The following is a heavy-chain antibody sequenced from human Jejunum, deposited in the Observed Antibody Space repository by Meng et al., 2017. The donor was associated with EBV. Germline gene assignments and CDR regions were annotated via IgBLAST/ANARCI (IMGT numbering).Heavy chain of an antibody. CDR3: ASDISTATFGY. CDR1: GDTFSRYA. V-gene: IGHV7-4-1*02. Sequence: QVHLVRSGSELKKPGASVKVSCKASGDTFSRYAMNWVRQAPGQGLEWMGWINTRTGNPAYAQGFTGRFVFSLDTSVSTAYLQISSLKAEDTAVYYCASDISTATFGYWGQGTLVTVSS. J-gene: IGHJ4*02. CDR2: INTRTGNP. D-gene: IGHD2-21*02.